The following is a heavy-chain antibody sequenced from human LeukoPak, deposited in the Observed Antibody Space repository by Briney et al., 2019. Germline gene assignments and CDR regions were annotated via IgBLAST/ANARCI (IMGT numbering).Heavy chain of an antibody. J-gene: IGHJ4*02. D-gene: IGHD2-15*01. V-gene: IGHV3-23*01. Sequence: GGSLRLSCVVSGFTFSSYAMSWVRQAPGKGLEWVSGISGSGDNTYYADSVKGRFTISRDNSKNTLYLQMNSLRAEDTAVYYCARGPAGGVVVVAATQLDYWGQGTLVTVSS. CDR2: ISGSGDNT. CDR1: GFTFSSYA. CDR3: ARGPAGGVVVVAATQLDY.